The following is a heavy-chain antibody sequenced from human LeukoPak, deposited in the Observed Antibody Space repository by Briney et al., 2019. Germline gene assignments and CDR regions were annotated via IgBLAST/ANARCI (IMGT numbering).Heavy chain of an antibody. V-gene: IGHV1-18*01. CDR2: ISPDNGKT. J-gene: IGHJ4*01. CDR1: GYTFTSYE. D-gene: IGHD4-17*01. Sequence: ASLKVSCTASGYTFTSYEISWVRQAPGQGLEWMGWISPDNGKTNYAQRFQGRVTMTTDTSMSTAYMELRSLRSDDAAVYYCARVRDHDYYDYVFEYWGHGALVSVSS. CDR3: ARVRDHDYYDYVFEY.